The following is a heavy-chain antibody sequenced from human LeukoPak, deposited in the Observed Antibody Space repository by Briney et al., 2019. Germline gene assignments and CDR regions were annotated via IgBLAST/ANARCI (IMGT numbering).Heavy chain of an antibody. CDR2: INPNGGTT. Sequence: ASVKVSCKASGYTFTIYYIHWVRQAPGQGLEWMGIINPNGGTTTYAQKFQGRVTMTWHTSTYTVYMELSSLRSEDTAVYFCARGGSSGYPLEYWGQGTLVTVSS. CDR1: GYTFTIYY. V-gene: IGHV1-46*01. D-gene: IGHD3-22*01. J-gene: IGHJ4*02. CDR3: ARGGSSGYPLEY.